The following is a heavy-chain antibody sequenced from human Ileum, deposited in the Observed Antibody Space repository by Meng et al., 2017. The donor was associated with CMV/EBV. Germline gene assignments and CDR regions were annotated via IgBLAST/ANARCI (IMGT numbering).Heavy chain of an antibody. Sequence: SISIGGHYWSCIRQSPGKGLECIGYIYYRGSTYYNPSLRTRVTISVDTSKNQFSLKVTSVTAADSAVYHCVRVPYRGANSRGHFDYWGQGTLVTVSS. CDR3: VRVPYRGANSRGHFDY. CDR1: SISIGGHY. V-gene: IGHV4-30-4*08. J-gene: IGHJ4*02. CDR2: IYYRGST. D-gene: IGHD4/OR15-4a*01.